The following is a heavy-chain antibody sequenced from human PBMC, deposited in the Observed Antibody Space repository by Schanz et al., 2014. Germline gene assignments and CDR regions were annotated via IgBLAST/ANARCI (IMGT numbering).Heavy chain of an antibody. CDR1: GGSFSGYF. D-gene: IGHD3-16*01. CDR3: ARHGGIPYYPMDV. Sequence: EQLQQWGAGLLKPSETLSLTCDVYGGSFSGYFWSWIRQFPGKGLEWIGYISYSGRTYYSPSHKSRLTMSVDTSKNQFSLRLSSVTAAYTAVYYCARHGGIPYYPMDVWGQGTTVTVSS. V-gene: IGHV4-34*02. CDR2: ISYSGRT. J-gene: IGHJ6*02.